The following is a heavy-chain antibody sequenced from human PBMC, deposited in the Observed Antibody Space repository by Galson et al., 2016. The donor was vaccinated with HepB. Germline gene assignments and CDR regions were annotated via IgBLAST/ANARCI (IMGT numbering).Heavy chain of an antibody. CDR1: GFTFSVYW. Sequence: SLRLSCAASGFTFSVYWMNWLRQPPGKGPEFVGSIKPDGSETYFVDSVKGRFTISRDNAKNSLYLQMNSLTGEDTAVYYCAIGGSFAFDLWGLGTMDTVSS. CDR2: IKPDGSET. D-gene: IGHD5-12*01. CDR3: AIGGSFAFDL. J-gene: IGHJ3*01. V-gene: IGHV3-7*01.